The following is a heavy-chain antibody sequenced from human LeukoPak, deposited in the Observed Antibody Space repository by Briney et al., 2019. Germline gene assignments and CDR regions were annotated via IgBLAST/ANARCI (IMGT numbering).Heavy chain of an antibody. J-gene: IGHJ4*02. Sequence: NSSETLSLTCTASGGSISSSSYYWGWIRQPPGKGLEWIGSIYYSGSTYYNPSLKSRVTISVDTSKNQFSLKLSSVTAADTAVYYCARDLLLWFGEFDYFDYWGQGTLVTVSS. D-gene: IGHD3-10*01. CDR3: ARDLLLWFGEFDYFDY. CDR2: IYYSGST. CDR1: GGSISSSSYY. V-gene: IGHV4-39*07.